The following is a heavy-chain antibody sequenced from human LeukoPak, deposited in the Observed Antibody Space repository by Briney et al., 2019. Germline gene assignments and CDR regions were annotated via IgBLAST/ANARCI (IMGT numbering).Heavy chain of an antibody. Sequence: GESLKISCKGSGYSFTSYWIAWVRQMPGKGLEWMGVIYPGDSASRYSPSFQGQVTMSADKSISTAYLQWSSLRASDIAMYYCARQVTMVRGVIVAPDGFDIWGQGTMVTVSS. D-gene: IGHD3-10*01. V-gene: IGHV5-51*01. CDR1: GYSFTSYW. CDR2: IYPGDSAS. J-gene: IGHJ3*02. CDR3: ARQVTMVRGVIVAPDGFDI.